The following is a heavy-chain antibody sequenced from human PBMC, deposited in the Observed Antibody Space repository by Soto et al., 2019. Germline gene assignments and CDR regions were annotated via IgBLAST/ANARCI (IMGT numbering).Heavy chain of an antibody. CDR3: ARPPYEFVFDI. CDR1: GGSFSAYS. V-gene: IGHV4-34*01. Sequence: SETLSLTCAVSGGSFSAYSWTWIRQPPGKGLEWIGEINHSGSTNYNPSLKSRVTISVDTSKNHLSLKLSSVTAADTAVYYCARPPYEFVFDIGGQGTMVTVSS. J-gene: IGHJ3*02. D-gene: IGHD3-3*01. CDR2: INHSGST.